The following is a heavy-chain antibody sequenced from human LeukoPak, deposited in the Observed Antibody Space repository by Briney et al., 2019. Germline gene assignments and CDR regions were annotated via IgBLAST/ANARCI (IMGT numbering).Heavy chain of an antibody. D-gene: IGHD3-22*01. CDR1: GGSLSSGSYY. J-gene: IGHJ4*02. V-gene: IGHV4-61*02. CDR3: ARGNRNYYDSSGYQLEPHFDY. CDR2: IFTCGSP. Sequence: SQNLPLTCSCLGGSLSSGSYYWRWIRQPAGKGLEGIGRIFTCGSPNYNPSLQRRVTISVDTSKNQFSLKLSSVTAADTAVYYCARGNRNYYDSSGYQLEPHFDYWGQGTLVTVSS.